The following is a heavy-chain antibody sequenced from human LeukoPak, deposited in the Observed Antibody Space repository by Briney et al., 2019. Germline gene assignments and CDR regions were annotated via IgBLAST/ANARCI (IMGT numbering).Heavy chain of an antibody. J-gene: IGHJ4*02. CDR1: GDSISLQY. V-gene: IGHV4-4*09. Sequence: SETLSLTCTVTGDSISLQYWNWIRQPPGKGLEWLGYISSSGNTDYHPSVNSRVTISRDTSKNQLSLRLESLTAADTAVYYCARRSPIAAEDYWGQGILVTVSS. CDR2: ISSSGNT. D-gene: IGHD6-6*01. CDR3: ARRSPIAAEDY.